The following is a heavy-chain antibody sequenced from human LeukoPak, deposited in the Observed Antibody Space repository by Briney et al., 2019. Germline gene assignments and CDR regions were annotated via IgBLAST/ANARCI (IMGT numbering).Heavy chain of an antibody. Sequence: GGSLRLSRAASRFTFSSYGMQWVRQAPGKGLEGGAVIWYDGSNKYYADSVKGRFTISRDNSKNTLYLQIDSLRAEDTAVYYCARVAAAGITFDYWGQGTLVTVSS. CDR1: RFTFSSYG. CDR3: ARVAAAGITFDY. CDR2: IWYDGSNK. D-gene: IGHD6-13*01. V-gene: IGHV3-33*01. J-gene: IGHJ4*02.